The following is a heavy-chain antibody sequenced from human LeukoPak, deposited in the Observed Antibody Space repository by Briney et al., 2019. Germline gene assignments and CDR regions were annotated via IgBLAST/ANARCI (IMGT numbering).Heavy chain of an antibody. Sequence: GGSLRLSCAASGFKFSSYSMNWVRQAPGKGLEWVSFISTSSSYIYYADLVKGRFTISRDNAKNSLYLQMNSLRAEDTAVYYCARDLRPYSGYNNLAFDIWGQGTMVTVSS. CDR2: ISTSSSYI. V-gene: IGHV3-21*01. CDR1: GFKFSSYS. CDR3: ARDLRPYSGYNNLAFDI. J-gene: IGHJ3*02. D-gene: IGHD5-12*01.